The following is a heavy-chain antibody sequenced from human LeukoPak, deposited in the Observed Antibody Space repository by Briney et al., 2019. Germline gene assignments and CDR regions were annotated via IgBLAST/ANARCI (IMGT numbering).Heavy chain of an antibody. D-gene: IGHD6-6*01. CDR3: ASAIAARPNYYGMDV. V-gene: IGHV1-69*13. J-gene: IGHJ6*02. CDR2: IIPIFGTA. Sequence: SVKVSFKASGGTFSSYAISWVRQAPGQGLEWMGGIIPIFGTANYAQKFQGRVTITADESTSTAYMELSSLRSEDTAVYYCASAIAARPNYYGMDVWGQGTTVTVSS. CDR1: GGTFSSYA.